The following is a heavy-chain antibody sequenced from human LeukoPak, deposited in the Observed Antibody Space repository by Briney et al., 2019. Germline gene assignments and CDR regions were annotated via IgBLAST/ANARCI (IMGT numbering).Heavy chain of an antibody. CDR3: SRESGAFCPFGY. CDR2: FFLSGRT. V-gene: IGHV4-4*02. Sequence: PSETLSLTCGVSGGSIRSTNWWSWVRQHPARGLEWIGEFFLSGRTTFNRSLNVRVTMSLDESRHQLTLALTSVTAADTAIYYCSRESGAFCPFGYWGQGTLLIVPP. J-gene: IGHJ4*02. D-gene: IGHD1-26*01. CDR1: GGSIRSTNW.